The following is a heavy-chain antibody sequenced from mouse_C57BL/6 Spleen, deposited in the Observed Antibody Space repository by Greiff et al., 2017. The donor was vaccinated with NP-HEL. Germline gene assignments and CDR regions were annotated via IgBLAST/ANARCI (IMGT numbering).Heavy chain of an antibody. J-gene: IGHJ2*01. Sequence: QVQLQQPGAELVRPGTSVKLSCKASGYTFTSYWMHWVKPRPGQGLEWIGVIDPSDSYTNYNQKFKGKATLTVDTSSSTAYMQLSSLTSEDSAVYYCARTPNWDVNYFDYWGQGTTLTVSS. D-gene: IGHD4-1*01. CDR2: IDPSDSYT. CDR3: ARTPNWDVNYFDY. V-gene: IGHV1-59*01. CDR1: GYTFTSYW.